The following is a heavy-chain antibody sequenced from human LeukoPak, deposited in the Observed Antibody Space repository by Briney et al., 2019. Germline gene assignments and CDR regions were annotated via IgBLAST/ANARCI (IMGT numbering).Heavy chain of an antibody. D-gene: IGHD1-26*01. J-gene: IGHJ4*02. CDR2: INSDGSSM. V-gene: IGHV3-74*01. CDR3: GGGGYLLDY. CDR1: GFTFGTDW. Sequence: PGGALRLSCAASGFTFGTDWMNWVRQAPGKGLVWVSRINSDGSSMSYADSVKGRFTISRDNAKNTLYLQMNSLRAEDTAVYYCGGGGYLLDYWGQGTLVTVSS.